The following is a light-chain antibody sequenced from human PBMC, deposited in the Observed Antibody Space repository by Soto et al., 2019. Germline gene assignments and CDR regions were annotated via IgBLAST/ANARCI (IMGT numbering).Light chain of an antibody. CDR1: QGLNSN. CDR3: QQSYSSSATM. J-gene: IGKJ1*01. Sequence: IQLTQSPSSLSASVGDRVTITCRASQGLNSNLAWYQQKPGKAPKLLMYAASTLQKGVPSRFSGSGSGRDFTLNITRLQPEDFATYYCQQSYSSSATMFGQGTRVEIK. CDR2: AAS. V-gene: IGKV1-39*01.